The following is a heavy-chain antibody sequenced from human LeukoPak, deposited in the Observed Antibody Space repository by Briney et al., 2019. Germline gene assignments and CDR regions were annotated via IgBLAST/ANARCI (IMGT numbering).Heavy chain of an antibody. Sequence: GGTLRLSCAASGFTVTTNYMTWVRQAPGKGLEWVSGIHGDGRTYYADSVKGRFTISRDSSKNTLYLQMNSLRAEDTAVYYCATTGGYWTGIFDRWGQGTLVTVSS. D-gene: IGHD2-8*02. J-gene: IGHJ4*02. V-gene: IGHV3-53*01. CDR2: IHGDGRT. CDR3: ATTGGYWTGIFDR. CDR1: GFTVTTNY.